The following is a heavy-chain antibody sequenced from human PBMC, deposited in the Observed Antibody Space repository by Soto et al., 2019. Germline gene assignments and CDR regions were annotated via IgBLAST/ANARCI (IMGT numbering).Heavy chain of an antibody. Sequence: EVQLVESGGGLVQPGGSLRLSCAASGFTFSSYSMNWVRQAPGKGLEWVSDNSSSSSTIYYADSVKGRFTISRDNAKNSLYLQMNSLRAEDTAVYYCARIAAAGHYWYFDLWGRGTLVTVSS. CDR1: GFTFSSYS. CDR3: ARIAAAGHYWYFDL. V-gene: IGHV3-48*01. J-gene: IGHJ2*01. D-gene: IGHD6-25*01. CDR2: NSSSSSTI.